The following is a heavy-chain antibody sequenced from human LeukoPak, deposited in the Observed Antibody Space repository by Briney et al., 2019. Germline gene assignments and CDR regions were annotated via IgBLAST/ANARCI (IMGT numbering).Heavy chain of an antibody. V-gene: IGHV1-3*01. CDR3: AREGYDFWSGVNGMDV. CDR1: GYTFTSYA. J-gene: IGHJ6*02. CDR2: INAGNGNT. Sequence: ASVKVSCKASGYTFTSYAMHWVRQAPGQRLEWMGWINAGNGNTKYSQKLQGRVTITRDTSASTAYMELSSLRSEDTAVYYCAREGYDFWSGVNGMDVWGQGTTVTVSS. D-gene: IGHD3-3*01.